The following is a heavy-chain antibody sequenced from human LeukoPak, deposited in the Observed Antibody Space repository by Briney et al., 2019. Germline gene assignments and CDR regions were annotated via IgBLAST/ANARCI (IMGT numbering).Heavy chain of an antibody. Sequence: PGRSLRLSCAASGFTFSSYGMHWVRQAPGKGLERVAVIWYDGSNKYYADSVKGRFTISRDNSKNTLYLQMNSLRAEDTAVYYCARAAGSSGYFGYWGQGTLVTVSS. J-gene: IGHJ4*02. CDR1: GFTFSSYG. CDR2: IWYDGSNK. CDR3: ARAAGSSGYFGY. V-gene: IGHV3-33*01. D-gene: IGHD3-22*01.